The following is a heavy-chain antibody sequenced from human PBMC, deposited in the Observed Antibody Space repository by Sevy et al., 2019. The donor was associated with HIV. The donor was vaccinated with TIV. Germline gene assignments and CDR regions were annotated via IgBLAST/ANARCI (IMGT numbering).Heavy chain of an antibody. CDR1: GFTFSSYA. CDR2: ISGSGGST. D-gene: IGHD5-12*01. V-gene: IGHV3-23*01. CDR3: AKDREIATITLGAFDI. J-gene: IGHJ3*02. Sequence: GESLKISCVASGFTFSSYAMSWVRQAPGKGLEWVSAISGSGGSTYYADSVKARFTISRDNSKNTLYLQMNSLRAEDTAVYYCAKDREIATITLGAFDIWGQGTMVTVSS.